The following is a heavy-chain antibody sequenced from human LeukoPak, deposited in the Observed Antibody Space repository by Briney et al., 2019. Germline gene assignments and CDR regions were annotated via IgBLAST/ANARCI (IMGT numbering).Heavy chain of an antibody. CDR3: AKDKYYDILTGYTDDY. V-gene: IGHV3-23*01. Sequence: GGSLRLSCAASGFTFSSYAMSWVRQAPGKGLEWVSAISGSGGSTYYADSVKGRFTISRDNSKNTLYLQMNSLRAEDTAVYYCAKDKYYDILTGYTDDYWGQGTLVTVSS. CDR1: GFTFSSYA. CDR2: ISGSGGST. J-gene: IGHJ4*02. D-gene: IGHD3-9*01.